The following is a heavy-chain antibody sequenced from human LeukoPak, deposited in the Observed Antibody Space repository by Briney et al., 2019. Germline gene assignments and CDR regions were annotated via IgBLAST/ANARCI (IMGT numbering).Heavy chain of an antibody. Sequence: GGSLRLSCAASGFTFSSYAMSWVRQAPGKGLEWVSAIGDSGGATNCADSVKGRFTISRDNSKNTLYLQMNSLRAEDTAVYYCAKRSCSGGGCNFDYWGQGTLVTVSS. V-gene: IGHV3-23*01. J-gene: IGHJ4*02. CDR3: AKRSCSGGGCNFDY. D-gene: IGHD2-15*01. CDR2: IGDSGGAT. CDR1: GFTFSSYA.